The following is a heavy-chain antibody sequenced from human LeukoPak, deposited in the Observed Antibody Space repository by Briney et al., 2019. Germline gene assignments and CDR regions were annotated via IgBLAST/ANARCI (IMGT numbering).Heavy chain of an antibody. J-gene: IGHJ4*02. Sequence: SETLSLTCAVYGGSFSGYYWSWIRQPPGKGLEWIGEINHSGSTNYNSSLKSRVTISVDTSKNQFSLKLSSVTAADTAVYYCARGSLRYFDWLFRGQGTLVTVSS. CDR1: GGSFSGYY. CDR3: ARGSLRYFDWLF. V-gene: IGHV4-34*01. CDR2: INHSGST. D-gene: IGHD3-9*01.